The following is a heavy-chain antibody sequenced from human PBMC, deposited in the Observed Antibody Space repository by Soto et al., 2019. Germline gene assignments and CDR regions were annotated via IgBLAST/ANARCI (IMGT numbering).Heavy chain of an antibody. Sequence: PWGSLRLSCSASGFTFSSYAMHWFRQSPGKGLEYVSAISSNGGSTYYADSVKGRFTISRDNSKNTLYLQMSSLRAEDTAVYYCVKDPYEWELPSFDYWGQGTLVTVS. V-gene: IGHV3-64D*06. CDR1: GFTFSSYA. J-gene: IGHJ4*02. CDR3: VKDPYEWELPSFDY. CDR2: ISSNGGST. D-gene: IGHD1-26*01.